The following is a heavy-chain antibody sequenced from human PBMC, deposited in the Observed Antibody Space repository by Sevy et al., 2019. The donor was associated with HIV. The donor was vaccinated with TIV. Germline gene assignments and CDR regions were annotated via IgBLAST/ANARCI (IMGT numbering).Heavy chain of an antibody. V-gene: IGHV3-23*01. Sequence: GGSLRLSCAASGFTFSSYAMSWVRQAPGKGLEWVSAISGSGGSTYYADSVKGRFTISRDNSKNTLYLQMNSLRAEDTAVYYCAKDRMGIDWLFSLLDYWGQGTLVTVSS. CDR2: ISGSGGST. CDR1: GFTFSSYA. D-gene: IGHD3-9*01. CDR3: AKDRMGIDWLFSLLDY. J-gene: IGHJ4*02.